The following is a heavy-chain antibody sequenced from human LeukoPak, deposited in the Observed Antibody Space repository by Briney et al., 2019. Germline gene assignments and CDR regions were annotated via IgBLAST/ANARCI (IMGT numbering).Heavy chain of an antibody. Sequence: TGGSLRLSCAASGFTFDDYAMHWVRQAPGKGLEWVSGISWNSGSIGYADSVKGRFTISRDNAKNSLYLQMNSLRAEDTALYYCAKVIKIKAAGSFDYWGQGTLVTVSS. D-gene: IGHD6-13*01. CDR1: GFTFDDYA. CDR3: AKVIKIKAAGSFDY. V-gene: IGHV3-9*01. CDR2: ISWNSGSI. J-gene: IGHJ4*02.